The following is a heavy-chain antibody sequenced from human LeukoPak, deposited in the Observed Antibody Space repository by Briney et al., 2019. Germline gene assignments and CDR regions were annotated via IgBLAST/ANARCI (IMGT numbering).Heavy chain of an antibody. J-gene: IGHJ1*01. CDR1: GFTFSTHA. Sequence: PGGPLRLSCEAYGFTFSTHAMTWVRQAPGKGLEWVSAISGSGGSTYYADSVKGRLTISRDNSKNTLYLQMNSLRAEDTAVYYCASIRGTKYFEYGGQGTLVTVAS. CDR3: ASIRGTKYFEY. V-gene: IGHV3-23*01. CDR2: ISGSGGST.